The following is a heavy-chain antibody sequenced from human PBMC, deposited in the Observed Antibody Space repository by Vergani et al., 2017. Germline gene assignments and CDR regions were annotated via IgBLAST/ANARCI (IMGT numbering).Heavy chain of an antibody. J-gene: IGHJ4*02. CDR2: ISWNGETK. V-gene: IGHV3-20*04. Sequence: EVLLAESGGRMVRPGGSLRLSCAASGFSFDDHGMGWVRQVPGKGLEWVSEISWNGETKNYADSVQGRFIISRDNAKNSLYLQMRTLRPEDTALYYCVRGPLPAIPAMFDSWGQGTLVTVPS. CDR1: GFSFDDHG. D-gene: IGHD2-2*01. CDR3: VRGPLPAIPAMFDS.